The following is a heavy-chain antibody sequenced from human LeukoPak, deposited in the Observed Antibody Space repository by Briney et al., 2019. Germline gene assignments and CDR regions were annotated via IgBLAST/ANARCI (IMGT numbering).Heavy chain of an antibody. V-gene: IGHV1-46*01. CDR3: ARNLVEYSGTGGAFDN. CDR1: GYTFTSYY. Sequence: GASVKVSCKASGYTFTSYYMHWVRQAPGQGLEWMGIINPSGGSTSYAQKFQGRVTMTGDTSISTVYMELTRLRSDDTAVYYCARNLVEYSGTGGAFDNWGQGTMVIVSS. CDR2: INPSGGST. J-gene: IGHJ3*02. D-gene: IGHD5-12*01.